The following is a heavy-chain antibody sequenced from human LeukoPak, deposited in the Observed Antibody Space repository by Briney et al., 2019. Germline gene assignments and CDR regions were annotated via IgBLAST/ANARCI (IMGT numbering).Heavy chain of an antibody. J-gene: IGHJ5*02. D-gene: IGHD6-19*01. CDR2: INHSGST. CDR3: ARDEVAVAGKGRMDWFDP. CDR1: GGSFSGYY. V-gene: IGHV4-34*01. Sequence: SETLSLTCAVYGGSFSGYYWSWIRQPPGKGLEWIGEINHSGSTNYNPSLKSRVTISVDTSKNQFSLKLSSVTAADTAVYYCARDEVAVAGKGRMDWFDPWGQGTPVTVSS.